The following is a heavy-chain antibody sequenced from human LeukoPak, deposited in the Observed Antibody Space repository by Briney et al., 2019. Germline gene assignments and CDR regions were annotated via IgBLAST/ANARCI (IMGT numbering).Heavy chain of an antibody. J-gene: IGHJ4*02. D-gene: IGHD2/OR15-2a*01. CDR2: ISSSSSTI. CDR3: AKERYNEYEYYFDY. V-gene: IGHV3-48*01. CDR1: GFTFSSYS. Sequence: GGSLRLSCAASGFTFSSYSMNWVRQAPGKGLEWVSYISSSSSTIYYADSVKGRFTISRDNSKNTLYLQMNSLRAEDTAVYYCAKERYNEYEYYFDYWGQGTLVTVSS.